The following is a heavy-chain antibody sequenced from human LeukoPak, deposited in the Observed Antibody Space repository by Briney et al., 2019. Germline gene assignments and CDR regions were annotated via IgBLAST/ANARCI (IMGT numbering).Heavy chain of an antibody. CDR1: GFTFGMYA. Sequence: PGGSLRLSCAASGFTFGMYAMSWVRQAPGKGLEWVSTLSGSGGSTYYADSVKGRFTISGDESKNTLSLQMNSLRPEDTAVYYCAKNAAGIVLMIYAPLDSWGQETLVTVSS. D-gene: IGHD2-8*01. J-gene: IGHJ4*02. V-gene: IGHV3-23*01. CDR2: LSGSGGST. CDR3: AKNAAGIVLMIYAPLDS.